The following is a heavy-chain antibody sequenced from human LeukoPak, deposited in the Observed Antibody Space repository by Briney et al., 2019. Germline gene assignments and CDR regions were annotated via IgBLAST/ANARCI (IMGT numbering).Heavy chain of an antibody. CDR1: GYTFTSYG. Sequence: ASVKVSCKASGYTFTSYGISWVRQTPGQGLEWMGWISAYNGNTNYAQKLQGRVTMTTDTSTSTAYMELRSLRSDDTAVYYCARDRILYCSSTSCRYYYYYCGMDVWGQGTTVTVSS. J-gene: IGHJ6*02. CDR3: ARDRILYCSSTSCRYYYYYCGMDV. D-gene: IGHD2-2*01. CDR2: ISAYNGNT. V-gene: IGHV1-18*01.